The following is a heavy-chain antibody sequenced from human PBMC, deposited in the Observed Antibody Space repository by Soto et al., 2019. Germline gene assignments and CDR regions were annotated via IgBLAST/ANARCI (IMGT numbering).Heavy chain of an antibody. V-gene: IGHV2-5*02. D-gene: IGHD3-10*01. CDR1: GFSLSTSGVS. CDR3: AQRLARGRPMDG. Sequence: QITLKESGPTLVKPTETLTLTCTFSGFSLSTSGVSVGWIRQPPGKALEWLALIYWDDKKRYSPSLESGLTITKDTSKNKVVLTMTNMDPVDTATYYCAQRLARGRPMDGWGQGTTVIVS. CDR2: IYWDDKK. J-gene: IGHJ6*02.